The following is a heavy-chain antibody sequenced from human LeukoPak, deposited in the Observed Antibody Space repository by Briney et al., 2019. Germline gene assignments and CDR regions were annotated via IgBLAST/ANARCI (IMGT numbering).Heavy chain of an antibody. D-gene: IGHD5-18*01. CDR3: ARDATAMGYYFDY. V-gene: IGHV3-48*02. CDR1: GLTFSSYS. Sequence: GGSLRLSCAASGLTFSSYSMNWVRQAPGKGLEWVSYISSSSSTIYYADSVRGRFTISRDNAKNSLYLQMNSLRDEDTAVYYCARDATAMGYYFDYWGQGTLVTVSS. J-gene: IGHJ4*02. CDR2: ISSSSSTI.